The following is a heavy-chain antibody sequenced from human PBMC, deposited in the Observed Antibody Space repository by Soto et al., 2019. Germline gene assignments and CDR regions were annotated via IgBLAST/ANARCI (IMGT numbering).Heavy chain of an antibody. Sequence: QVQLGQSGAEVKKPGASVKVSCKASGYTFTSYGITWVRQAPGQGGEWMGWISPYNGNTNYAQKLQGRVTMTTDTSTSTAYMELRSMRSDDTAVYYCARFARRNNWFDPWGQGTLVTVSS. CDR1: GYTFTSYG. J-gene: IGHJ5*02. D-gene: IGHD6-6*01. CDR3: ARFARRNNWFDP. V-gene: IGHV1-18*01. CDR2: ISPYNGNT.